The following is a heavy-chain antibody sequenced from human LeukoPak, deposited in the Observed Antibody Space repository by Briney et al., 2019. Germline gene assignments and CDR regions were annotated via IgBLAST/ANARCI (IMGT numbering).Heavy chain of an antibody. V-gene: IGHV1-69*04. CDR3: ARGRWLPGAFDI. D-gene: IGHD5-24*01. J-gene: IGHJ3*02. CDR1: GGTFSSYA. CDR2: IIPILGMA. Sequence: SVKVSCKASGGTFSSYAISWVRQAPGQGLEWMGRIIPILGMANYAQKFQGRVTITADKSTSTAYMELSSLRSEDTAVYYCARGRWLPGAFDIWGQGTMVTVSS.